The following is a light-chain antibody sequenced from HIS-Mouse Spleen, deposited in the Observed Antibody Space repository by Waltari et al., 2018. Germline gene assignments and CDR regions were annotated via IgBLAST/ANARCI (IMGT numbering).Light chain of an antibody. CDR1: QGISSY. CDR2: AAS. Sequence: IPFTQSRSFLSASVGDRLAITCRASQGISSYLAWYQQKPGKAPKLLIYAASTLQSGVPSRFSGSGSGTEFTLTISSLQPEDFATYYCQQLNSYPPTFGQGTKVEIK. J-gene: IGKJ1*01. CDR3: QQLNSYPPT. V-gene: IGKV1-9*01.